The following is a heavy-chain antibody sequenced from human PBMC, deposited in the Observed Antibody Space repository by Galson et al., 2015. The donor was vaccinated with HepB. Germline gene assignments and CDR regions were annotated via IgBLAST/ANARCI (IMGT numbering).Heavy chain of an antibody. V-gene: IGHV1-69*13. CDR3: ARENRETSMKAGMDV. CDR1: GGTLTNYI. Sequence: SVKVSCKASGGTLTNYIINWVRQAPGQGIEWMGGIIPMFGIANYAQKFHGRVTIIADESTNTAYLELSSLRSADTAVYFCARENRETSMKAGMDVWGQGTTVTVSS. J-gene: IGHJ6*02. D-gene: IGHD5-18*01. CDR2: IIPMFGIA.